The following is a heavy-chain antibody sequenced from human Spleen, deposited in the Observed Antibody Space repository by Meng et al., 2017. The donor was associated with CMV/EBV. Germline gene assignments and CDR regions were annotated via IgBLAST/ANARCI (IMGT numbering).Heavy chain of an antibody. J-gene: IGHJ4*02. CDR1: GYTFTSYY. V-gene: IGHV1-46*01. Sequence: ASVKVSCKASGYTFTSYYMHWVRQAPGQGLEWMGIINPSGGSTSYAQKFQGRVTMTRDTSTSTVYMELSSLRSEDTAVYYCARRHRSCSSGTCNFFHFDIWGQGTLVTVSS. CDR2: INPSGGST. D-gene: IGHD2-15*01. CDR3: ARRHRSCSSGTCNFFHFDI.